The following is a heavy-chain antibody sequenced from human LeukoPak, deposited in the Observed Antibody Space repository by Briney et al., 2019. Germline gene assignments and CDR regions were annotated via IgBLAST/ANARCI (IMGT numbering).Heavy chain of an antibody. Sequence: GGSLRLSCAASGFTFSSYTMNWVRQAPGKGLEWVANIKQDGSEKYYVDSVKGRFTISRDNAKNSLYLQMNSLRAEDTAVYYCARPVWAGTGLEAWGQGTLVTVSS. D-gene: IGHD6-19*01. CDR1: GFTFSSYT. V-gene: IGHV3-7*01. J-gene: IGHJ5*02. CDR3: ARPVWAGTGLEA. CDR2: IKQDGSEK.